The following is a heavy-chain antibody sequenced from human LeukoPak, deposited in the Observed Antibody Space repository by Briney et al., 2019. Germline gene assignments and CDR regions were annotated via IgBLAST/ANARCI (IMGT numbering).Heavy chain of an antibody. Sequence: PSETLSLTCAVYGGSFSGYHWNWLRQSPEKGLEWLGEINNRGVTTYNPSLKSRVTMSMDTSKNQFSLNLSSMTAADTAMYYCVRHLSRYFVDQWGQGTLVTVSS. V-gene: IGHV4-34*01. J-gene: IGHJ5*02. CDR3: VRHLSRYFVDQ. D-gene: IGHD3-9*01. CDR1: GGSFSGYH. CDR2: INNRGVT.